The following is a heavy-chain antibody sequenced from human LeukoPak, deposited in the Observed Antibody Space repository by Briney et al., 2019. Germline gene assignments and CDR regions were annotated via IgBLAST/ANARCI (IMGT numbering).Heavy chain of an antibody. J-gene: IGHJ4*02. Sequence: GGSLRLSCAASGFTFSSYWMHWVRQAPGKGLVWVSRINSDGSSTSYADSVKGRFTISRDNAKNTLYLEMNRLRADDTAVYYCARAGSGSSYDCWGQGTLVTVSS. D-gene: IGHD3-10*01. V-gene: IGHV3-74*01. CDR1: GFTFSSYW. CDR3: ARAGSGSSYDC. CDR2: INSDGSST.